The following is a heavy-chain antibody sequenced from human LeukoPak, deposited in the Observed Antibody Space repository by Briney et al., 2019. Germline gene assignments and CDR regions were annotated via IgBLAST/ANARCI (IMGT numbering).Heavy chain of an antibody. V-gene: IGHV4-59*01. CDR2: IYDSGST. Sequence: SETLSLTCTVSGGSIRSYYWSWIRQPPGKGLEWVGYIYDSGSTSYNPSLKSQVTISVDTSKNQFSLKVTSVTAADTAVYYCARSKDILTGYCFDYWGQGTLVTVSS. CDR1: GGSIRSYY. J-gene: IGHJ4*02. D-gene: IGHD3-9*01. CDR3: ARSKDILTGYCFDY.